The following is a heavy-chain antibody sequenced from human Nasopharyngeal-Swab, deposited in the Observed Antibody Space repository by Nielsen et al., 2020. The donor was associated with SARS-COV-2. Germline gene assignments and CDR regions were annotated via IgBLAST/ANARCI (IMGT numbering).Heavy chain of an antibody. Sequence: GGSLRLSCAASGFTFSSYAMSWVRQAPGKGLEWVSAISGSGTTTYYADSVKGRFTISRDNSKNTLYLQMNSLRAEDTAVYYCARDGLDYDFWSAYFMDVWGQGTTVTVSS. V-gene: IGHV3-23*01. CDR2: ISGSGTTT. J-gene: IGHJ6*02. CDR3: ARDGLDYDFWSAYFMDV. D-gene: IGHD3-3*01. CDR1: GFTFSSYA.